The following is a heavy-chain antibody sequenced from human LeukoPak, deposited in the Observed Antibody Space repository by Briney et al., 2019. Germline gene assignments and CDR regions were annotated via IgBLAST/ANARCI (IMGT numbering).Heavy chain of an antibody. CDR3: EREKLSTWNEIPFDF. V-gene: IGHV3-21*01. D-gene: IGHD1-1*01. CDR1: GFTFRDYT. J-gene: IGHJ4*02. CDR2: ISISSSYI. Sequence: PGGSLRLSCAASGFTFRDYTMNWVRQAPGKGLEWISSISISSSYIYFADSVKGRFTISRDNAKNSLYLQMNSLRAEDTALYYCEREKLSTWNEIPFDFWGQGTLVTVSS.